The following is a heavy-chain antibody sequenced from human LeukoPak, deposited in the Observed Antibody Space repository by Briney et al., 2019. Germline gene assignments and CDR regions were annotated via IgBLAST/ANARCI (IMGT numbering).Heavy chain of an antibody. Sequence: ASVKVSCKASGYTFTSYGISWVRQAPGQGLEWMGWISAYNGNTNYAQKLQGRVTMTTDTSTSTAYMELRSLRSDDTAVYYCARAIKYYDILTGYYKNYYYYYMDVWGKGTTVTISS. V-gene: IGHV1-18*01. CDR3: ARAIKYYDILTGYYKNYYYYYMDV. J-gene: IGHJ6*03. CDR1: GYTFTSYG. CDR2: ISAYNGNT. D-gene: IGHD3-9*01.